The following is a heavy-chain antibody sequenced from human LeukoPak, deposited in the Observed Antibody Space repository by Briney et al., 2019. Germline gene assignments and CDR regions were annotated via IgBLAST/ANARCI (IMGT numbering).Heavy chain of an antibody. V-gene: IGHV4-38-2*02. Sequence: SETLSLTCTVSGYSISSGYYWGWIPQPPGKGLEWIGSIYHSGSTYYNPSLKSRVTISVDTSKKQFSLKLSSVTAADTAVYYCASPGDGSSSYYYFDYWGQGTLVTVSS. J-gene: IGHJ4*02. CDR2: IYHSGST. CDR1: GYSISSGYY. D-gene: IGHD6-13*01. CDR3: ASPGDGSSSYYYFDY.